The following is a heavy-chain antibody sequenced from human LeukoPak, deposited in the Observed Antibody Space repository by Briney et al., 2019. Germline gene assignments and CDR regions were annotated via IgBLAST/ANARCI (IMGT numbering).Heavy chain of an antibody. D-gene: IGHD6-13*01. V-gene: IGHV3-23*01. CDR3: AKSRGFIAAAGTFLPDY. CDR2: ISGSGGST. CDR1: GFTFSSYA. J-gene: IGHJ4*02. Sequence: PGGSLRLSCAASGFTFSSYAMSWVRQAPGKGLEWVSAISGSGGSTYYADSVKGRFTISRDNSKNTLYLQMNSLRAEDTAVYYCAKSRGFIAAAGTFLPDYWGQGTLVTVSS.